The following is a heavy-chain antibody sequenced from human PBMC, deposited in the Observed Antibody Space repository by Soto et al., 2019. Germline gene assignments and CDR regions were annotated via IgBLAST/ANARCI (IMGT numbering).Heavy chain of an antibody. D-gene: IGHD4-17*01. V-gene: IGHV3-15*01. J-gene: IGHJ1*01. CDR3: ATARGTYGVEYFQH. CDR2: IKSETDGGTT. CDR1: GFTFSNAW. Sequence: GVSLRLSCAASGFTFSNAWMSWVRQAPGKGLEWVGRIKSETDGGTTDYASPVKGRFTISRDDSQHTRSLQMNGLKTEDTAVHYCATARGTYGVEYFQHWGQGTLVTVSS.